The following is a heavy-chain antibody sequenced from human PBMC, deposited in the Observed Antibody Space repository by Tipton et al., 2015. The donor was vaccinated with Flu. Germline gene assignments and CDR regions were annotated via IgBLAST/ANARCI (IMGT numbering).Heavy chain of an antibody. CDR2: ISYDGSNK. CDR1: GFTFSSYA. Sequence: SLRLSCAASGFTFSSYAMHWVRQAPGKGLEWVAVISYDGSNKYYADSVKGRFTISRDNSKNTLYLQMNSLRAEDTAVYYCASWSIAVAGYDYWGQGTLVTVSS. J-gene: IGHJ4*02. V-gene: IGHV3-30*07. CDR3: ASWSIAVAGYDY. D-gene: IGHD6-19*01.